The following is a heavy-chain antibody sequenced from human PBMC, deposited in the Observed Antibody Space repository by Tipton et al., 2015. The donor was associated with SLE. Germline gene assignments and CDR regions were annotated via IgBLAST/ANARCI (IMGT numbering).Heavy chain of an antibody. CDR1: GFTFGDYA. Sequence: LRLSCTASGFTFGDYAMSWVRQAPGKGLEWIGYIYYSGSTNYNPSLKSRVTISVDTSKNQFSLKLSSVTAADTAVYYCARVATIIDYWGQGTLVTVSS. J-gene: IGHJ4*02. V-gene: IGHV4-59*01. D-gene: IGHD5-12*01. CDR2: IYYSGST. CDR3: ARVATIIDY.